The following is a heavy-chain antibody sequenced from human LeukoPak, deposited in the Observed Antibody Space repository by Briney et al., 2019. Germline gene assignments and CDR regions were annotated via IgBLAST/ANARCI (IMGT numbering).Heavy chain of an antibody. Sequence: PSETLSLTCAVYGGSFSGYYWSWIRQPPGKGLEWNGEINHSGSTNYNPSLKSRVTISVDTSKNQFSLKLSSVTAADTAVYYCARTYYDILTGYLYYFDYWGQGTLVTVSS. V-gene: IGHV4-34*01. CDR3: ARTYYDILTGYLYYFDY. CDR1: GGSFSGYY. CDR2: INHSGST. D-gene: IGHD3-9*01. J-gene: IGHJ4*02.